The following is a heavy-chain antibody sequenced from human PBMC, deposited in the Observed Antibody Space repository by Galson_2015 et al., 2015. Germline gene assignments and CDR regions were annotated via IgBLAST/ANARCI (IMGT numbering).Heavy chain of an antibody. J-gene: IGHJ4*02. CDR2: ISYDGSNK. Sequence: SLRLSCAASGFTFSSYAMHWVRQAPGKGLEWVAVISYDGSNKYYADSVKGRFTNSRDNSKNTLCLQMNSLRAEDTAVYYCARGWLPGLEYFDYWGQGTLVTVSS. CDR3: ARGWLPGLEYFDY. CDR1: GFTFSSYA. V-gene: IGHV3-30*01. D-gene: IGHD3-22*01.